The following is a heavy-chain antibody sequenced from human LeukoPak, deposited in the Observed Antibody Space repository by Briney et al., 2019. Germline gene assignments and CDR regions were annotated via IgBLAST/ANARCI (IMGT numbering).Heavy chain of an antibody. D-gene: IGHD2-2*01. J-gene: IGHJ6*03. CDR2: IYYSGST. V-gene: IGHV4-39*07. CDR1: GGSISSSSYY. Sequence: SETLSLTCTVSGGSISSSSYYWGWIRQPPGKGLEWIGSIYYSGSTYYNPSLKSRVTISVDTSKNQFSLKQSSVTAADTAVYYCARVGSTTDYYYYYYYMDVWGKGTTVTVSS. CDR3: ARVGSTTDYYYYYYYMDV.